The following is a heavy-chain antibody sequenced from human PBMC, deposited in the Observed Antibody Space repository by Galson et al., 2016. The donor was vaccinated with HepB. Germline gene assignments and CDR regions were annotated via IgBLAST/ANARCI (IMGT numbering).Heavy chain of an antibody. CDR3: AKDYCSDTCHLGRWNV. D-gene: IGHD2-15*01. CDR1: GITFSSYA. CDR2: ISGSGGST. J-gene: IGHJ6*02. V-gene: IGHV3-23*01. Sequence: CAASGITFSSYAMSWIRQAPGKGLEWVSAISGSGGSTYYADSVKGRFTISRDNSKNTLYLQMNSLRPEDTAIYYCAKDYCSDTCHLGRWNVWGQGTPVTVSS.